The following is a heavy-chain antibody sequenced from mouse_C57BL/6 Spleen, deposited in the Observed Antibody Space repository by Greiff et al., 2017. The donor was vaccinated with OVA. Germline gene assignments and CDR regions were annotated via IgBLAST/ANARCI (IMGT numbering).Heavy chain of an antibody. CDR1: GYTFTRYW. Sequence: VQLQQPGAELVKPGASVKLSCKASGYTFTRYWMHWVKQRPGQGLEWIGMIHPNSGSTNYNEKFKSKATLTVDKSSSTAYMQLSSLTSEDSAVYYCARGTTVVGYFDVWGTGTTVTVSS. CDR2: IHPNSGST. CDR3: ARGTTVVGYFDV. D-gene: IGHD1-1*01. J-gene: IGHJ1*03. V-gene: IGHV1-64*01.